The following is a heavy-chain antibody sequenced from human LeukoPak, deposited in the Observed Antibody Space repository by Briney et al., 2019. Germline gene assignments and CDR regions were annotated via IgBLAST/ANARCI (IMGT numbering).Heavy chain of an antibody. V-gene: IGHV1-18*01. CDR3: ARERGFGSGTDDAFDI. CDR1: GYTFTSYG. Sequence: ASVKVSCKASGYTFTSYGISWVRQAPGQGLEWMGWISAYNGNTNYAQKLQGRVTMTTDTSTSTAYMELRSLRSDDTAVYYCARERGFGSGTDDAFDIWGQGTMVTVSS. CDR2: ISAYNGNT. J-gene: IGHJ3*02. D-gene: IGHD3-10*01.